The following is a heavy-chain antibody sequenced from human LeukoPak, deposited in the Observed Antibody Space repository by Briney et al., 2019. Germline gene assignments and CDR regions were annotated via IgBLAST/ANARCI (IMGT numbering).Heavy chain of an antibody. J-gene: IGHJ4*02. CDR3: AKAGVKVVPAAMFDY. V-gene: IGHV3-30*18. CDR1: GFTFSSYG. Sequence: PGGSLRLSCAASGFTFSSYGMHWVRQAPGKGLEWVAVISYDGSNKYYADSVKGRFTISRDNSKNTLYLQMNSLRAEDTAVYYCAKAGVKVVPAAMFDYWGQGTLVTVSS. D-gene: IGHD2-2*01. CDR2: ISYDGSNK.